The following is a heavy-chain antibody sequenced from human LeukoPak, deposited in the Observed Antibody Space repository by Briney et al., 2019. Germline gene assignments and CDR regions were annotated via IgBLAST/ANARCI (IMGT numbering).Heavy chain of an antibody. J-gene: IGHJ4*02. V-gene: IGHV4-39*07. CDR2: IYHRGST. Sequence: SETLSLTCTVSGGSISSSSYYWGWIRQPPGKGLEWIGSIYHRGSTYYNPSLKSRVTITVDTSKNQFSLKLSSVTAADTAVYYCARDLGYCTNGVCYTPFDYWGQGTLVTVSS. D-gene: IGHD2-8*01. CDR1: GGSISSSSYY. CDR3: ARDLGYCTNGVCYTPFDY.